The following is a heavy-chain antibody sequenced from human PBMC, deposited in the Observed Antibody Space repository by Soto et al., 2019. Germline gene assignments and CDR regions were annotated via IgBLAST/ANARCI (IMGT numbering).Heavy chain of an antibody. V-gene: IGHV3-48*02. J-gene: IGHJ3*02. CDR2: ISSSSSTI. CDR1: GFTFSSYS. D-gene: IGHD6-19*01. Sequence: EVQLVESGGGLVQPGGSLRLSCAASGFTFSSYSMNWVRQAPGKGLEWVSYISSSSSTIYYADSVKGRFTISRDNAKNSLDLQMNSLRDENMAVYCCARDMGYSSGSHAFDIWGQGTMVTVSS. CDR3: ARDMGYSSGSHAFDI.